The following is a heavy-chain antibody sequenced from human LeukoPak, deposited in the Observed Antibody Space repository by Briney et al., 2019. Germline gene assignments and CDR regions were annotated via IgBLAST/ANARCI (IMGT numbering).Heavy chain of an antibody. D-gene: IGHD3-22*01. J-gene: IGHJ4*02. Sequence: SETLSLTCSVSGGFIATRNYYWGWIRQPTGKGLEWIGSIYYSGTTNYNPSLKTRVTISVDTSKNQFSLKLTSVTAADTAVYYCASQSRNYYQSGEFRTWINYWGQGTLVTASS. V-gene: IGHV4-39*01. CDR1: GGFIATRNYY. CDR2: IYYSGTT. CDR3: ASQSRNYYQSGEFRTWINY.